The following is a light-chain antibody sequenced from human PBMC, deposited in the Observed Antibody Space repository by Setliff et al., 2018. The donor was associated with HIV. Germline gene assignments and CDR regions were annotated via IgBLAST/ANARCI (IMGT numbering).Light chain of an antibody. CDR1: SNDVGRYDL. V-gene: IGLV2-23*01. CDR2: QAT. J-gene: IGLJ1*01. CDR3: CSNTGSNTFV. Sequence: QSVLTQPASVSGSPGQSITIPCTGTSNDVGRYDLVSWYQQHPARAPKLIIYQATRRPSGVSNRFSGSKSGNVASLTISGLQAEDEADYYCCSNTGSNTFVFGTGTKV.